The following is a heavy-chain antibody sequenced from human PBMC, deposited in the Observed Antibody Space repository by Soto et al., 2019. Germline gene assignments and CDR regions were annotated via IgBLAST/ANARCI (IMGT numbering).Heavy chain of an antibody. CDR3: ARIMSYCSSTSCYVLDAFDI. CDR1: GYSFTSYW. D-gene: IGHD2-2*01. Sequence: PGESLKISCKGSGYSFTSYWIGWVRQMPGKGLEWMGIIYPGDSDTRYSPSFQGQVTISADKSISTAYLQWSSLKASDTAMYYCARIMSYCSSTSCYVLDAFDIWGQGTMVT. CDR2: IYPGDSDT. J-gene: IGHJ3*02. V-gene: IGHV5-51*01.